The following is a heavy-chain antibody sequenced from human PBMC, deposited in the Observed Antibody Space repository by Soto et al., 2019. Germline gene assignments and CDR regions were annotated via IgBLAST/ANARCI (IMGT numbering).Heavy chain of an antibody. V-gene: IGHV3-48*01. Sequence: GGSLRLSCAASGFTFSSYSMNWVRQAPGKGLEWVSYISSSSSTIYYADSVKGRFTISRDNSKNTLYLQMNSLRAEDTAVYYCASSYADIVLVPAAMNIPYYYYGMDVWGQGTTVTVSS. J-gene: IGHJ6*02. CDR2: ISSSSSTI. CDR3: ASSYADIVLVPAAMNIPYYYYGMDV. CDR1: GFTFSSYS. D-gene: IGHD2-2*01.